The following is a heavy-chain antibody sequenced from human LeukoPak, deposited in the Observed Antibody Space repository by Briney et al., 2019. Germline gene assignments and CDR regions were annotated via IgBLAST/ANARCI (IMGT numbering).Heavy chain of an antibody. J-gene: IGHJ4*02. CDR2: IKSKTDGGTT. D-gene: IGHD2-2*02. Sequence: GGSLRLSCAASGFTFSNAWMSWVRQAPGKGLEWVGRIKSKTDGGTTDYAATVKGRFTISRDDSKNTLYLQMNSLKTEDTAVYYCTTDLVHCSSTSCYTVDYWGQGTLVTVSS. CDR1: GFTFSNAW. V-gene: IGHV3-15*01. CDR3: TTDLVHCSSTSCYTVDY.